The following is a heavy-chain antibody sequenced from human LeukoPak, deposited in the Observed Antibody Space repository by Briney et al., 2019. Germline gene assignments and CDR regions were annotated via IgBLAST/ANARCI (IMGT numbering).Heavy chain of an antibody. CDR3: ARPSEAAAPLSFGH. D-gene: IGHD2-15*01. J-gene: IGHJ4*02. V-gene: IGHV4-39*01. Sequence: SETLSLTCTVSGGSISSISNYWGWLRQPPGKGLEWIGSIYSRGTTYYNPSLRSRVTISIDTSKNQFSLRLNSVTTSDTSVYYCARPSEAAAPLSFGHWGQGTLVTVSS. CDR2: IYSRGTT. CDR1: GGSISSISNY.